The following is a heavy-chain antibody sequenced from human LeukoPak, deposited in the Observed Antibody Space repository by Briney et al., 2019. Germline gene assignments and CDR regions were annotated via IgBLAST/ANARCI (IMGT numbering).Heavy chain of an antibody. CDR3: ARDWVDTAMVF. V-gene: IGHV3-48*03. CDR2: ISSSGSTI. CDR1: GFTFSSYE. J-gene: IGHJ4*02. Sequence: GGSLRLSCAASGFTFSSYEMNWVRQAPGKGLEWVSCISSSGSTIYYADSVKGRFTISRDNAKNSLYLQMNSLRAEDTAVYYCARDWVDTAMVFGGQGTLVTVSS. D-gene: IGHD5-18*01.